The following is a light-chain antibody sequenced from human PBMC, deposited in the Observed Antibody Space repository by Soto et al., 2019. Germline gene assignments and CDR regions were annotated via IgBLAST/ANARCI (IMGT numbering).Light chain of an antibody. CDR1: QSVTSGY. CDR2: GAS. J-gene: IGKJ5*01. V-gene: IGKV3-20*01. Sequence: EIVLTQSPGTLSLSPGERATLSCRASQSVTSGYLAWYQQQPNQAPRLLIYGASYRATDIPDRFSGGGSGTDFPLTISRLEPEAFAVYYCQHYISSPPAITFGQGTRLEIK. CDR3: QHYISSPPAIT.